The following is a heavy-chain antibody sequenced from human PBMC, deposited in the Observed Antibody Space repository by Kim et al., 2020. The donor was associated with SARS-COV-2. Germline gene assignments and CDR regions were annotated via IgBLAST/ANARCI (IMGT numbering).Heavy chain of an antibody. D-gene: IGHD2-8*02. V-gene: IGHV4-34*01. CDR2: INHSGST. CDR3: ASEVGYTAP. CDR1: GGSFSGYY. Sequence: LETLSLTCAVYGGSFSGYYWSWIRQPPGKGLEWIGEINHSGSTNYNPSLKSRVTISVDTSKNQFSLKLSSVTAADTAVYYCASEVGYTAPWGQGTLVTVSS. J-gene: IGHJ5*02.